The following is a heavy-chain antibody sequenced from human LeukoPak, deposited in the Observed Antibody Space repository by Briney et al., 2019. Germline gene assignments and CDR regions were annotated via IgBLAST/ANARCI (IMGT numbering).Heavy chain of an antibody. Sequence: GAPVKVSCKASGGTFSSYAISWVRQAPGQGLEWMGGIIPIFGTANYAQKFQGRVTITADESTSTAYMELSSLRSEDTAVYYCARVGRRSGSYSYAFDIWGQGTMVTVSS. J-gene: IGHJ3*02. CDR1: GGTFSSYA. CDR3: ARVGRRSGSYSYAFDI. D-gene: IGHD3-10*01. V-gene: IGHV1-69*13. CDR2: IIPIFGTA.